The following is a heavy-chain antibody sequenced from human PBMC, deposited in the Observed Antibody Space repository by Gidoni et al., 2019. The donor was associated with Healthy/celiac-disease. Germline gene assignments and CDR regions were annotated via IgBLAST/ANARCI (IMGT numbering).Heavy chain of an antibody. Sequence: EVQLVESGGGLVQPGGSLRLSCAASGFTFSSYSMNWVRQAPGKGLEWVSYISSSSSTIYYADSVKGRFTISRDNAKNSLYLQMNSLRDEDTAVYYCAALGGVRGVIMPSLKDYWGQGTLVTVSS. D-gene: IGHD3-10*01. CDR1: GFTFSSYS. V-gene: IGHV3-48*02. CDR3: AALGGVRGVIMPSLKDY. J-gene: IGHJ4*02. CDR2: ISSSSSTI.